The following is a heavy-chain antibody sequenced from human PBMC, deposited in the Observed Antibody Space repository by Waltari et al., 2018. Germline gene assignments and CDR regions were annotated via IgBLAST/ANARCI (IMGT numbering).Heavy chain of an antibody. CDR1: GGTFSSYV. V-gene: IGHV1-69*12. CDR2: ITPIFGRT. D-gene: IGHD3-10*01. Sequence: QVQLVQSGAEVKEPGASVKVSCKVSGGTFSSYVFTWVRQAPGQGLEWMGGITPIFGRTNYPQNFKYRVKITADESTNIVYMELTSLRSEDTAVYFCARGGGRGGSFSYYMDVWGKGTTVTISS. J-gene: IGHJ6*03. CDR3: ARGGGRGGSFSYYMDV.